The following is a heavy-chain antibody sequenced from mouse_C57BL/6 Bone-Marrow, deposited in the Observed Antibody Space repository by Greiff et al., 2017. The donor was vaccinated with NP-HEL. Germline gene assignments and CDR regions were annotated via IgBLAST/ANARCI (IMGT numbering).Heavy chain of an antibody. CDR1: GYTFTSYW. D-gene: IGHD1-1*01. J-gene: IGHJ1*03. CDR2: IHPNSGST. Sequence: QVQLQQPGAELVKPGASVKLSCKASGYTFTSYWMHWVKQRPGQGLEWIGMIHPNSGSTNYNEKFKSKATLTVDKSSSTAYMQLSSLTSEDSAVYYCDCGSRRGYFDVWGTGTTVTVSS. V-gene: IGHV1-64*01. CDR3: DCGSRRGYFDV.